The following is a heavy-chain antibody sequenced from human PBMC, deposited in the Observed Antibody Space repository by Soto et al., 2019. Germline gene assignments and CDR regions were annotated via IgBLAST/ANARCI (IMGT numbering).Heavy chain of an antibody. D-gene: IGHD3-3*01. Sequence: SETLSLTCTVSGGSISSYYWSWIRQPPGKGLEWIGEINHSGSTNYNPSLKSRVTISVDTSKNQFSLKLSSVTAADTAVYYCARTRAWQSGYYRGYYYYGMDVWGQGTTVTVSS. CDR1: GGSISSYY. V-gene: IGHV4-34*01. J-gene: IGHJ6*02. CDR3: ARTRAWQSGYYRGYYYYGMDV. CDR2: INHSGST.